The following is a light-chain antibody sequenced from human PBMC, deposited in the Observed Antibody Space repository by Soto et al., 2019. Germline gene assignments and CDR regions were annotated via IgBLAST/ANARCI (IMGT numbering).Light chain of an antibody. CDR1: SSDVGSYNV. J-gene: IGLJ1*01. Sequence: QSALTQPASVSGSPGQSITISCTGTSSDVGSYNVVSWYQQHPGKAPKLMIYEVSKQPSGVSNRFSVSKSDNTASLTISGIQVEDEADDYCYSSARSSPLLDFFGTGTKLTVL. CDR2: EVS. V-gene: IGLV2-23*02. CDR3: YSSARSSPLLDF.